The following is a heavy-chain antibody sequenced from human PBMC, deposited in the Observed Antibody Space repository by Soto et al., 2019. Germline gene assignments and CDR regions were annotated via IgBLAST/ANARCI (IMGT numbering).Heavy chain of an antibody. Sequence: QVQLVQSGAEVKKPGASVKVSCKASGYNFTSYAMHWVRQAPGQRLEWMGWINAGNGNTKYSQKFQGRVTITRDTSASTAYMELSSLRSEDTAVYYCAREVVPAAMRAFDIWGQGTMVTVSS. J-gene: IGHJ3*02. CDR2: INAGNGNT. CDR3: AREVVPAAMRAFDI. CDR1: GYNFTSYA. V-gene: IGHV1-3*01. D-gene: IGHD2-2*01.